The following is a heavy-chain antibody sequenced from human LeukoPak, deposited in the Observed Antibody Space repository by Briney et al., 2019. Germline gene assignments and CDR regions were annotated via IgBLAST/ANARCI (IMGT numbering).Heavy chain of an antibody. Sequence: SETLSLTCAVYGGSFSGYYWSWIRQPPGKGLEWIGEINHSGSTNYNASLKSRVTISVDTSKNQFSLKLSSVTAADTAVYYCARGCSSTSCSPQLDYWGQGTLVTVSS. CDR3: ARGCSSTSCSPQLDY. CDR2: INHSGST. D-gene: IGHD2-2*01. J-gene: IGHJ4*02. V-gene: IGHV4-34*01. CDR1: GGSFSGYY.